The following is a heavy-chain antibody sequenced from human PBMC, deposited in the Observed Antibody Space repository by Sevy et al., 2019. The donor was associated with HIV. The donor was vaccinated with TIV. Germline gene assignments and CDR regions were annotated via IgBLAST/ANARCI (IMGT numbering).Heavy chain of an antibody. Sequence: GVSLRLSCAASGFTFSDYDMHWVRQAPGKGLEWVAVMSHDGNYKNHADSVKVRFTISRDNFKNTLYLQMNSLRVEDTAVYFCARLFSCGGDCYYLDYWGQGAPVTVSS. CDR1: GFTFSDYD. J-gene: IGHJ4*02. CDR3: ARLFSCGGDCYYLDY. CDR2: MSHDGNYK. D-gene: IGHD2-21*02. V-gene: IGHV3-30*04.